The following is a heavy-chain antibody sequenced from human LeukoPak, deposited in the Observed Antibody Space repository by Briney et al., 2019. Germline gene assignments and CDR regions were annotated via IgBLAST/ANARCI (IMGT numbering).Heavy chain of an antibody. Sequence: SETLSLTCTVSGGSISSSSYYWGWIRQPPGKGLEWIGSIYYSGSTYYNPSLKSRVTISVDTSKNQFSLKLSSVTAADTAVYYCARDTLTGDHTLPKYYFDYWGQGTLVTVSS. V-gene: IGHV4-39*07. CDR3: ARDTLTGDHTLPKYYFDY. CDR2: IYYSGST. J-gene: IGHJ4*02. D-gene: IGHD7-27*01. CDR1: GGSISSSSYY.